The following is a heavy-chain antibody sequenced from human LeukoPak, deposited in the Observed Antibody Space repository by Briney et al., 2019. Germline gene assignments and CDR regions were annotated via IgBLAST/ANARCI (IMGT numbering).Heavy chain of an antibody. D-gene: IGHD4-17*01. CDR3: ARRLRRDAFDI. V-gene: IGHV4-59*12. CDR2: IYYDGST. CDR1: GGSIRSYY. J-gene: IGHJ3*02. Sequence: SETLSLTCTVSGGSIRSYYWNWIRQPPGKGLEWVGYIYYDGSTNYNPSLKSRVTMSVDTSKNQFSLKLSSVTAADTAVYYCARRLRRDAFDIWGQGTMVTVSS.